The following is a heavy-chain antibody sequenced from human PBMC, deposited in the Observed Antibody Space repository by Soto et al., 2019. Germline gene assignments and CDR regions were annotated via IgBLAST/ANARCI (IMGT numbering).Heavy chain of an antibody. CDR2: TSYDGSNT. V-gene: IGHV3-30*04. CDR1: GFTFSSYA. J-gene: IGHJ4*02. Sequence: QMPLVESGGGVVQPGRSLRLSCSASGFTFSSYAMHWVRQAPGKGLEWVAVTSYDGSNTYYADSVKGRFTISRDNYKNTLYLQMNSLRAEDTAVYYCARGQKKIVVVVPATLIDYWGQGTLVTVSS. CDR3: ARGQKKIVVVVPATLIDY. D-gene: IGHD2-15*01.